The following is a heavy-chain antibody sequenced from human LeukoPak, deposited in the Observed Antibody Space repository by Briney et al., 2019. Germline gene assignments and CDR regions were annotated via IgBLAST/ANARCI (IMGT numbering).Heavy chain of an antibody. D-gene: IGHD3-3*01. J-gene: IGHJ4*02. CDR1: GFTFSGYG. Sequence: PGGSLRLSCAASGFTFSGYGMSWVRQAPGKGLELVANIKQDRSEKYYVDSVKGRFTISRDNAKNSLYLQMNSLRAEDTAVYYCARLREIPVFGVVTKSTSYFDYWGQGTLVTVSS. CDR3: ARLREIPVFGVVTKSTSYFDY. CDR2: IKQDRSEK. V-gene: IGHV3-7*01.